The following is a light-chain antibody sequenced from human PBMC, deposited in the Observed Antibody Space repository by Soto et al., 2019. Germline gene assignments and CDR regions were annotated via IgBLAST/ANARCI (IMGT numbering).Light chain of an antibody. J-gene: IGKJ4*01. CDR2: GAS. Sequence: EIVLTQSPCTLSLSPGERATLSCRASQSVSSSYLAWYQQKPGQPPRLLIFGASSRATGIPARFTGSGSGTDFTLTITRLEPEDFAVYYCQHYRTSFGGGTKVEIK. V-gene: IGKV3-20*01. CDR3: QHYRTS. CDR1: QSVSSSY.